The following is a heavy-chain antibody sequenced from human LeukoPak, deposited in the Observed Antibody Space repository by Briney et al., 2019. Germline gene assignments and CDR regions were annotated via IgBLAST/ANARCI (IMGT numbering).Heavy chain of an antibody. CDR1: GFTVSSNY. Sequence: GGSLSLSCAASGFTVSSNYMSWVRQAAGKGLEWVAGIYSGGSTYYADSVKGRFTISRDNSNSPLYLQLNSLRAEDTAVYYCARDRFGYGGNSGLWGQGTLVTVSS. J-gene: IGHJ4*02. CDR2: IYSGGST. CDR3: ARDRFGYGGNSGL. D-gene: IGHD4-23*01. V-gene: IGHV3-66*01.